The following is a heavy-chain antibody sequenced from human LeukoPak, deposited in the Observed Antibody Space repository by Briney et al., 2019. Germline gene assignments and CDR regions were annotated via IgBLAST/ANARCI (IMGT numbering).Heavy chain of an antibody. CDR1: GGSISSYY. J-gene: IGHJ5*02. Sequence: PSETLSLTCTVSGGSISSYYWSWIRQPAGKGLEWIGRIYTSGSTNYNPSLKSRVTMSVDTSKNQFSLKLSSVTAADTAVYYCARERGYYYDSSGYYFGWFDPWGQGTLVTFSS. V-gene: IGHV4-4*07. CDR2: IYTSGST. D-gene: IGHD3-22*01. CDR3: ARERGYYYDSSGYYFGWFDP.